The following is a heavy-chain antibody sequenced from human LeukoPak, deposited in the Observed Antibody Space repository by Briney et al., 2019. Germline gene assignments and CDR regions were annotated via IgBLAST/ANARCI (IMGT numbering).Heavy chain of an antibody. J-gene: IGHJ6*03. CDR3: ASDLMDYSNPMDV. CDR1: GYTFTGYY. V-gene: IGHV1-2*02. Sequence: ASVKVSCKASGYTFTGYYMHWVRQAPGQGLEWMGWINPNSGGTNYAQKFQGRVTMTRDASISTAYMELSRLRSDDTAVHYCASDLMDYSNPMDVWGKGTTVTVSS. CDR2: INPNSGGT. D-gene: IGHD4-11*01.